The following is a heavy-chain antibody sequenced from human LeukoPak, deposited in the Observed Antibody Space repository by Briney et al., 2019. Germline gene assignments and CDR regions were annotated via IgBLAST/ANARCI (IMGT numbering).Heavy chain of an antibody. D-gene: IGHD3-22*01. CDR2: IKSKTDGGTT. J-gene: IGHJ3*02. CDR3: TTEMIVVVGDAFDI. V-gene: IGHV3-15*01. CDR1: GFTFSNAW. Sequence: PGGSLRLSCADSGFTFSNAWMSWVRQAPGKGLEWVGRIKSKTDGGTTDYAAPVKGRFTISRDDSKNTLYLQMNSLKTEDTAVYYCTTEMIVVVGDAFDIWGQGTMVTVSS.